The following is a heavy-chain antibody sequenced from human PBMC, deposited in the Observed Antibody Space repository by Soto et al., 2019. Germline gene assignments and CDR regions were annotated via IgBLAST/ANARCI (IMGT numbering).Heavy chain of an antibody. V-gene: IGHV3-21*01. J-gene: IGHJ6*02. Sequence: PGGSLRLSCAASGFTFSSYAMSWVRQAPGKGLEWVSSISSRSDIYYADSLKGRFTISRDNAKNSVSLQMNSLRAEDTAVYYCAREYTAWPLAYGLDVWGQGTTVTVSS. CDR1: GFTFSSYA. CDR3: AREYTAWPLAYGLDV. CDR2: ISSRSDI. D-gene: IGHD2-2*02.